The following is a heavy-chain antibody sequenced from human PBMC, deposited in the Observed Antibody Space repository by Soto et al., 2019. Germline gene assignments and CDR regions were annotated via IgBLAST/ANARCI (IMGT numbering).Heavy chain of an antibody. CDR3: ERGYCSSVSCHEFDY. CDR2: IYYTGST. Sequence: ETLSLTCAVSGDSVSGYYWNWIRQPPGKGLEWIGNIYYTGSTNYSPSLKSRLTISVDTSKYQFSLNLSSVTAADTAVYYCERGYCSSVSCHEFDYWGQGALVTVSS. J-gene: IGHJ4*02. CDR1: GDSVSGYY. D-gene: IGHD2-2*01. V-gene: IGHV4-59*02.